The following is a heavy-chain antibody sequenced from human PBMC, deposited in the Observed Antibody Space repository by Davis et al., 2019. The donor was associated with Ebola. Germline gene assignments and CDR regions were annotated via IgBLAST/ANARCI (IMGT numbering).Heavy chain of an antibody. Sequence: GESLKISCAASGFIFDDYAMHWVRQAPGKGLVWVSRINSDGSSTSYADSVKGRFTISRDNAKNTLYLQMNSLRAEDTAVYYCARDTTVAGGGQNYWGQGTLVTVSS. CDR1: GFIFDDYA. CDR3: ARDTTVAGGGQNY. D-gene: IGHD6-13*01. V-gene: IGHV3-74*01. CDR2: INSDGSST. J-gene: IGHJ4*02.